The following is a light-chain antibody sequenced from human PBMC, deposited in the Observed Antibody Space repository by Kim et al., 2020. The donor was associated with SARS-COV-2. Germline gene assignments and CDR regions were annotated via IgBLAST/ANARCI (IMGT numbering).Light chain of an antibody. J-gene: IGLJ1*01. V-gene: IGLV1-44*01. CDR2: SNN. Sequence: GQSVTISCSGSSSNSGSRIVNWYQQRPGTAPKLLIYSNNQRPSGVPDRFSGSKSGTSGSLAISGLQSEDEADYYCAAWDGSLNGYVFGTGTKVTVL. CDR1: SSNSGSRI. CDR3: AAWDGSLNGYV.